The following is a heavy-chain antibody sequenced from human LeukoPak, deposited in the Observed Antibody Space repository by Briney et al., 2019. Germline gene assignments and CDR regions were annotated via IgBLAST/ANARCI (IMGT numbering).Heavy chain of an antibody. CDR1: GASISSYF. V-gene: IGHV4-59*12. D-gene: IGHD3-22*01. J-gene: IGHJ4*02. CDR2: ISYSGTT. Sequence: SETLSLTCTVSGASISSYFWSWIRQPPGRGLEWIGYISYSGTTNFSPSLKSRVTISVDTSKNHFSLKLNSVTAADTAMYYCARLVHTYYYDSSGYYRFYYFDYWGQGTLVTVSS. CDR3: ARLVHTYYYDSSGYYRFYYFDY.